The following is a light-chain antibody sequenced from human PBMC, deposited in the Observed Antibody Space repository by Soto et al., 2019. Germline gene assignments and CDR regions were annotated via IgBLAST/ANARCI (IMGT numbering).Light chain of an antibody. CDR2: EGS. CDR1: SSDVGSYNL. CDR3: CSYARSSTLV. J-gene: IGLJ1*01. Sequence: QSVLTQPASVSGSPGQSITISCTGTSSDVGSYNLVSWYQQHPGKAPKLMIYEGSKRPSGVSNRFSGSKSGNTASLTISGLQAEYEADYYCCSYARSSTLVFGTGTKVT. V-gene: IGLV2-23*01.